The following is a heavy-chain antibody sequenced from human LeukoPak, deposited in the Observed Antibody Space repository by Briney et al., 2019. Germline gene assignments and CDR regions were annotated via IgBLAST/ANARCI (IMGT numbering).Heavy chain of an antibody. V-gene: IGHV1-3*01. Sequence: ASVKVSCKASGYIFISYTIHWVRRAPGQRLEWLGWINADNGNTKYSQKFQGRVTITRDTSANTAYMELSSLRSEDTAVYYCARLDTTLIPGDYWGQGTLVTVSS. D-gene: IGHD1-1*01. J-gene: IGHJ4*02. CDR2: INADNGNT. CDR3: ARLDTTLIPGDY. CDR1: GYIFISYT.